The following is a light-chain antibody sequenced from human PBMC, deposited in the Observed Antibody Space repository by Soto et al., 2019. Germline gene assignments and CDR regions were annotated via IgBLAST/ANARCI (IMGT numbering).Light chain of an antibody. CDR2: RNN. J-gene: IGLJ1*01. V-gene: IGLV1-47*01. CDR3: AAWDDSLSGYV. Sequence: QPVLTQPPSASGTPGQRVTISCSGSSSNIGSNYGYWYQQLPGTAPKLLIYRNNQRPSGVPDRFSGSKSGTSASLAISGLRSEDEADYYCAAWDDSLSGYVFGTGTKLTVL. CDR1: SSNIGSNY.